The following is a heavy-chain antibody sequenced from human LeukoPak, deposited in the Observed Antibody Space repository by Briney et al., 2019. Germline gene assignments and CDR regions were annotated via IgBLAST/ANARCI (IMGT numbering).Heavy chain of an antibody. CDR2: ISSSSSTI. CDR1: GFTFSSYS. J-gene: IGHJ6*03. Sequence: PGWSLRLSCAASGFTFSSYSMNWVRQAPGKGLEWVSYISSSSSTIYYADSVKGRFTISSDNAKNSLYLQMNSLRAEDTAVYYCARDAVPAAIPAYYYYYYMDVWGKGTTVTVSS. D-gene: IGHD2-2*02. V-gene: IGHV3-48*01. CDR3: ARDAVPAAIPAYYYYYYMDV.